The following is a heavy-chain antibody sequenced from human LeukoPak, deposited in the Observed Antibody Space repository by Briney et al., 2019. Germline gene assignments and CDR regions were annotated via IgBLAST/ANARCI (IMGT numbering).Heavy chain of an antibody. CDR2: IKEDGSEK. CDR3: AELGITKDRGV. J-gene: IGHJ6*03. Sequence: GGSLRLSCVGSGFTFTTYWMSWVRQAPGKGLEWVANIKEDGSEKHYVDSVKGRFTISRDNAKNSLYLQMNSLRAEDTAVYYCAELGITKDRGVWGKGTKV. V-gene: IGHV3-7*01. D-gene: IGHD3-10*01. CDR1: GFTFTTYW.